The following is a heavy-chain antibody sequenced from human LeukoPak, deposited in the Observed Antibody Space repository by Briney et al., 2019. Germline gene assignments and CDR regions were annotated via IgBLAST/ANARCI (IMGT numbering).Heavy chain of an antibody. Sequence: GGSLRLSCAASGFTFDDYAMHWVRQAPGKGLEWVSGISWNSGSIGYADSVKGRFTISRDNAKNSLYLQMNSLRAEDTAVYYCARDSGYYDILTGYHEQYYFDYWGQGTLVTVSS. D-gene: IGHD3-9*01. CDR1: GFTFDDYA. J-gene: IGHJ4*02. CDR2: ISWNSGSI. CDR3: ARDSGYYDILTGYHEQYYFDY. V-gene: IGHV3-9*01.